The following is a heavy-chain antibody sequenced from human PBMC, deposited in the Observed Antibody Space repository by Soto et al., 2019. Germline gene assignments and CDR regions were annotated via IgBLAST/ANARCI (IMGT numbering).Heavy chain of an antibody. CDR1: GYTFTGYY. J-gene: IGHJ3*02. CDR3: ARAHRGYSYGYAFDI. V-gene: IGHV1-2*02. Sequence: ASVKVSCKASGYTFTGYYMHWVRQAPGQGLEWMGWINPNSGGTNYAQKFQGRVTMTRDTSISTAYMELSRLRSDDTAVYYCARAHRGYSYGYAFDIWGQGTMVTVS. CDR2: INPNSGGT. D-gene: IGHD5-18*01.